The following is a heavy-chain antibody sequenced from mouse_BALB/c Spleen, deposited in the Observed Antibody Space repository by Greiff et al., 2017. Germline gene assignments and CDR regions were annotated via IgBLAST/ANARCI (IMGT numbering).Heavy chain of an antibody. CDR3: ARGYYGSSQPAWFAY. CDR1: GYTFTSYW. J-gene: IGHJ3*01. V-gene: IGHV1-7*01. CDR2: INPSTGYT. D-gene: IGHD1-1*01. Sequence: QVQLQQSGAELAKPGASVKMSCKASGYTFTSYWMHWVKQRPGQGLEWIGYINPSTGYTEYNQKFKDKATLTADKSSSTAYMQLSSLTSEDSAVYYCARGYYGSSQPAWFAYWGQGTLVTVSA.